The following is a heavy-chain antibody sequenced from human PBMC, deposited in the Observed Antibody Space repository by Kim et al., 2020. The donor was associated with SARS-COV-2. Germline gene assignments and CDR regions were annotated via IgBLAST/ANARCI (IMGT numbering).Heavy chain of an antibody. V-gene: IGHV3-9*01. CDR1: GFTFDDYA. Sequence: GGSLRLSCAASGFTFDDYAMHWVRQAPGKGLEWVSGISWNSGSIGYADSVKGRFTISRDNAKNSLYLQMNSLRAEDTALYYCAKGSSSYSSGWYSGLFDYWGQGTLVTVSS. CDR2: ISWNSGSI. D-gene: IGHD6-19*01. J-gene: IGHJ4*02. CDR3: AKGSSSYSSGWYSGLFDY.